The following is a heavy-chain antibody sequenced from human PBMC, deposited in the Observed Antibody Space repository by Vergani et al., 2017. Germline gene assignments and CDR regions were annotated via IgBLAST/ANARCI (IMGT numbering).Heavy chain of an antibody. CDR1: GFTFSSYS. CDR2: ISSSSSYI. CDR3: AKDLEQWPESGYFDY. Sequence: EVQLLESGGGLVQPGGSLRLSCAASGFTFSSYSMNWVRQAPGKGLEWVSSISSSSSYIYYADSVKGRFTISRDNSKNTLYLQMNSLRAEDTAVYYCAKDLEQWPESGYFDYWGQGTLVTVSS. D-gene: IGHD6-19*01. V-gene: IGHV3-21*04. J-gene: IGHJ4*02.